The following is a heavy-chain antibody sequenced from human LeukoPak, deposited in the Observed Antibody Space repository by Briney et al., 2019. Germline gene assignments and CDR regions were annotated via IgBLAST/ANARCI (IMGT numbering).Heavy chain of an antibody. Sequence: GGSLRLSCAASGFTFSSYSMNWVRQAPGKGLEWVSYIGSSSSSIYYADSVKGRFTISRDNSKNTVYLQMNGLRAEDTAVYYCAREQNYDILTGSHHGAFDIWGQGTMVTVSS. CDR1: GFTFSSYS. J-gene: IGHJ3*02. D-gene: IGHD3-9*01. CDR3: AREQNYDILTGSHHGAFDI. V-gene: IGHV3-48*01. CDR2: IGSSSSSI.